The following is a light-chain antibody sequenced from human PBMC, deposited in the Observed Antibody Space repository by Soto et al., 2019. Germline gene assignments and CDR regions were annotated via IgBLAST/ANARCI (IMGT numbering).Light chain of an antibody. CDR3: QQYNSYSQT. CDR2: KAS. Sequence: DIQMTQSPSTLSASVGDRVTITCRASQSITSWLAWYQQKPGKAPKLLIYKASSLESGVPSRFSGSGSGTECTLTISSLQPDDFAAYYCQQYNSYSQTFGQGTIVEIK. CDR1: QSITSW. V-gene: IGKV1-5*03. J-gene: IGKJ1*01.